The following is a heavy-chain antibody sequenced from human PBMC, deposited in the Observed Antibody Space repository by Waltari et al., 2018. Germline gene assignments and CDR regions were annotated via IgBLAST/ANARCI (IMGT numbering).Heavy chain of an antibody. J-gene: IGHJ3*01. D-gene: IGHD2-15*01. CDR1: GSFYY. CDR3: ATLGARYSNAFDV. CDR2: ASYSGST. V-gene: IGHV4-59*08. Sequence: QVQLQESGPGLVKPSETLSLTCTLSGSFYYLSWIRQPPGKGLECLGSASYSGSTYYNPSLQSRVTILVGSSRNQFSLQLSSVTAADTAVYYCATLGARYSNAFDVWGQGTMVTVSS.